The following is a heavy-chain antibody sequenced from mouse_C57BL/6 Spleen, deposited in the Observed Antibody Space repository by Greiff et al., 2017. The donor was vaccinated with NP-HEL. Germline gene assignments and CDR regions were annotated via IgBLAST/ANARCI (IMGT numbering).Heavy chain of an antibody. J-gene: IGHJ4*01. CDR2: IYPRSGNT. D-gene: IGHD2-3*01. CDR3: ARSDGYYDYAMDY. V-gene: IGHV1-81*01. CDR1: GYTFTSYG. Sequence: QVQLKESGAELARPGASVKLSCKASGYTFTSYGISWVKQRTGQGLEWIGEIYPRSGNTYYNEKFKGKATLTADKSSSTAYMELRSLTSEDSAVYFCARSDGYYDYAMDYWGQGTSVTVSS.